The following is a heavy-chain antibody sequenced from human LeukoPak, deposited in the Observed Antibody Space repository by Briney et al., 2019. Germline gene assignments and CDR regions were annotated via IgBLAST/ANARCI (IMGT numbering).Heavy chain of an antibody. CDR1: GGSISSGSYY. CDR2: IYTSGST. Sequence: SGTLSLTCAVSGGSISSGSYYWSWIRQPAGKGLEWIGRIYTSGSTNYNPSLKSRVTISVDTSKNQFSLKLSSVTAADTAMYYCARGYYDLLTGYSNGFDHWGQGTLVTVSS. J-gene: IGHJ4*02. V-gene: IGHV4-61*02. CDR3: ARGYYDLLTGYSNGFDH. D-gene: IGHD3-9*01.